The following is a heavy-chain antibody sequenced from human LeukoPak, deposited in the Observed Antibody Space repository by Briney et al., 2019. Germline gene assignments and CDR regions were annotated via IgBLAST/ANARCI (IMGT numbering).Heavy chain of an antibody. D-gene: IGHD5-12*01. CDR2: INAGNGNT. V-gene: IGHV1-3*01. J-gene: IGHJ4*02. Sequence: ASVKVSCKASGGTFSSYAISWVRQAPGQRLEWMGWINAGNGNTKYSQKFQGRVTITRDTSASTAYMELSSLRSEDTAVYYCARVSRGYSGYDPLWAPFDYWGQGTLVTVSS. CDR1: GGTFSSYA. CDR3: ARVSRGYSGYDPLWAPFDY.